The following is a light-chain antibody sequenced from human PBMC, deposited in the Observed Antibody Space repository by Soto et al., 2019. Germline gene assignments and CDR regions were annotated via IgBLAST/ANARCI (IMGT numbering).Light chain of an antibody. CDR2: ANV. CDR3: QSYDSSLRARV. Sequence: QSELTQPPSVSGAPGQRVTISCTGGTSNIGAGHDVHWYQQLPGTAPKLLIYANVFRPSGVPDRFSGSKSGTSASLAITGLQAEHEADYYCQSYDSSLRARVFGGGTKDTVL. CDR1: TSNIGAGHD. J-gene: IGLJ3*02. V-gene: IGLV1-40*01.